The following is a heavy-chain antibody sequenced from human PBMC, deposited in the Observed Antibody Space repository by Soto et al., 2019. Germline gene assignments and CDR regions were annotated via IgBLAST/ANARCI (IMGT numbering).Heavy chain of an antibody. V-gene: IGHV1-18*01. Sequence: QVQLVQSGGEVKKPGASVTVSCKASGYTFINYHITWVRQAPGQGLEWMAWINTYNGMTDYAQRFQGRVTMTRDTSTSTAYMELRNLGSDGTAVYFGAKSPRGEMATDWGQGTLVTVSS. CDR1: GYTFINYH. CDR3: AKSPRGEMATD. J-gene: IGHJ4*02. CDR2: INTYNGMT. D-gene: IGHD5-12*01.